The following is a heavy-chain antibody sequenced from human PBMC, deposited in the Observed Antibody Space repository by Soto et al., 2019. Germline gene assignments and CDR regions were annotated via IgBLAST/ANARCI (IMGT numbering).Heavy chain of an antibody. CDR1: GYTFSIYS. D-gene: IGHD2-2*01. CDR2: ISPYNGDT. Sequence: ASVKVSCKSSGYTFSIYSINWVRQAPGHGLEWVGWISPYNGDTHYAQKLQGRVTMTTDTSTSTAYMELKSLRSDDTAVYYCERVSSRNTLDSWGPGTLVTVSS. CDR3: ERVSSRNTLDS. V-gene: IGHV1-18*04. J-gene: IGHJ4*02.